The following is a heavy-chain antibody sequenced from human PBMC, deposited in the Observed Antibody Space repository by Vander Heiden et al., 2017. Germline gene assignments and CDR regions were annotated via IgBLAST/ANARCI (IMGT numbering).Heavy chain of an antibody. V-gene: IGHV3-30*04. CDR1: GFSFSRYA. Sequence: QVQLVESGGAVVQPGRSLRLSCVGSGFSFSRYAMFWVRQAPGRGLEWVSSISFDGANTFDSDSVKGRFTISRDNPGSTLYLQMNNLRVEDTAVYYCVRVGREGATFFYYGLDVWGQGTTVAVSS. CDR2: ISFDGANT. CDR3: VRVGREGATFFYYGLDV. D-gene: IGHD1-26*01. J-gene: IGHJ6*02.